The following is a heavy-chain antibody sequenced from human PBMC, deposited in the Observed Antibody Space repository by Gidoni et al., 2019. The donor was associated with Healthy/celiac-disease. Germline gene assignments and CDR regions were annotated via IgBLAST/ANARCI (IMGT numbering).Heavy chain of an antibody. CDR3: ARKGSGSTPLPYYYGMDV. CDR2: ISSSGSTI. J-gene: IGHJ6*02. Sequence: VQLVESGGGLVKPGGSLRLSCAASGFPFSNYYMSWIRQAPGKGLEWVSYISSSGSTIYYADSVKGRFTISRDNAKNSLYLQMNSLRAEDTAVYYCARKGSGSTPLPYYYGMDVWGQGTTVTVSS. V-gene: IGHV3-11*01. CDR1: GFPFSNYY. D-gene: IGHD5-12*01.